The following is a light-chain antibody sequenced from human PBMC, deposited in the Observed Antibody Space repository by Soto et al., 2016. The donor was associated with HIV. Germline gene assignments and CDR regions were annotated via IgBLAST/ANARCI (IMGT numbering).Light chain of an antibody. CDR2: DDS. Sequence: SYVLTQPPSVSVAPGKTARITCGGNSIGNKAVHWYQQKPGQAPVLVVYDDSYRPSGIPERFSGSDSGHTATLIISRVEAGDEADYYCEVGDDSSDQRVFGGGTKLTVV. J-gene: IGLJ2*01. CDR1: SIGNKA. V-gene: IGLV3-21*03. CDR3: EVGDDSSDQRV.